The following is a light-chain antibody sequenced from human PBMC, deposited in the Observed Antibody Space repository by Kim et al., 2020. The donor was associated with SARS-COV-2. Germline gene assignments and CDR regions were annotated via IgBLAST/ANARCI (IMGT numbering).Light chain of an antibody. J-gene: IGKJ1*01. V-gene: IGKV1-5*03. CDR3: QQYNTYPWT. CDR2: KAS. CDR1: QGISTF. Sequence: AAVGDRVTITCRASQGISTFLGWYQQKPGKAPKLLIYKASNLESGVPSRFSGSGSGTEFTLTISSLQPDDFATYYCQQYNTYPWTFGQGTKVDIK.